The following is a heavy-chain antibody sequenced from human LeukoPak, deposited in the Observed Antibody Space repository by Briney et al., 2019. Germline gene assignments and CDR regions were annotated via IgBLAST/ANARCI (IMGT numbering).Heavy chain of an antibody. CDR3: AREYSSSSYYYYYMDV. CDR1: GGSLSGYY. CDR2: INHSGST. J-gene: IGHJ6*03. Sequence: SETLSLTCAVYGGSLSGYYWSWIRQPPGKGLEWIGEINHSGSTNYNPSLKSRVTISVDTSKNQFSLKLSSVTAADTAVYYCAREYSSSSYYYYYMDVWGKGTTVTVSS. D-gene: IGHD6-6*01. V-gene: IGHV4-34*01.